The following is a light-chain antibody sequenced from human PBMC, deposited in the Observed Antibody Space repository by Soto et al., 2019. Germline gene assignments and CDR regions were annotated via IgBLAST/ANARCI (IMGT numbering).Light chain of an antibody. CDR1: SSNIGNNA. Sequence: QSVLTQPPSVSEAPRQTVTISCSGSSSNIGNNAVNWYQQLPGKAPKLLIYYDDLLPSGVSDRFSGSKSGTSASLAISGPQPEDEADYYCAAWDDSLNVYVFGTGTKLTVL. V-gene: IGLV1-36*01. CDR2: YDD. J-gene: IGLJ1*01. CDR3: AAWDDSLNVYV.